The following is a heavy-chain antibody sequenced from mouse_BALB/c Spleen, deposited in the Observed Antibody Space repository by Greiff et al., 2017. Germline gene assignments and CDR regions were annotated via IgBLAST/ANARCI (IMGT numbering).Heavy chain of an antibody. V-gene: IGHV5-6-4*01. D-gene: IGHD1-1*01. J-gene: IGHJ3*01. CDR3: TREGLRRTWFAY. CDR2: ISSGGSYT. Sequence: EVQLVESGGGLVKPGGSLKLSCAASGFTFSSYTMSWVRQTPEKRLEWVATISSGGSYTYYPDSVKGRFTISRDNAKNTLYLQMSSLTSEDTAMYYCTREGLRRTWFAYWGQGTLVTVSA. CDR1: GFTFSSYT.